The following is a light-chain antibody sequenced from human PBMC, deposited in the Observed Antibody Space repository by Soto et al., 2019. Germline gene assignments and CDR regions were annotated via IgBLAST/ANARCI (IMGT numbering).Light chain of an antibody. V-gene: IGKV1-5*01. CDR2: DAS. CDR1: QNIIRW. CDR3: HSRA. J-gene: IGKJ5*01. Sequence: DIQMTQSPSTLSASVGDRVTITCRASQNIIRWVAWYQQGPGKAPDLLIYDASTLESGVPSRFSGSGSETEFTLTISRLQPDDFATYFCHSRAFGQGTRLEIK.